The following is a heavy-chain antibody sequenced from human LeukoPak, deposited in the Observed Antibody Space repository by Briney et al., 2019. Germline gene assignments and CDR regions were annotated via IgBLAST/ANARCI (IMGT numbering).Heavy chain of an antibody. CDR1: GYTFTSYY. V-gene: IGHV1-46*01. Sequence: ASVKVSCKASGYTFTSYYMHWVRQAPGQGPEWMGVINPSNGVTDHAQKFQGRVTMTRDMSTSTVYMDLSSLRSEDTAIYYCARLPFFGYYFDFWGQGTLVTVSS. J-gene: IGHJ4*02. CDR2: INPSNGVT. D-gene: IGHD3-3*02. CDR3: ARLPFFGYYFDF.